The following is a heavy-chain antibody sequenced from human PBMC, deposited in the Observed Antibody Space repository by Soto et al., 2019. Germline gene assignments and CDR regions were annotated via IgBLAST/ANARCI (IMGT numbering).Heavy chain of an antibody. V-gene: IGHV4-59*01. CDR3: ARAIAAAGTGIDY. CDR2: IYYSGST. CDR1: GGSTKNYY. D-gene: IGHD6-13*01. Sequence: SETLSLTCTVSGGSTKNYYWSWIRQPPGKGLEWIGHIYYSGSTNYNPSLKSRVTISIDTSKNQFSLKLSSVTAADTALYYCARAIAAAGTGIDYWGQGTQVTVSS. J-gene: IGHJ4*02.